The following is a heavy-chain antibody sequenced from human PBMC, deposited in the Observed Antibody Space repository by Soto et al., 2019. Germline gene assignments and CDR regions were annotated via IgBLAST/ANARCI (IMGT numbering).Heavy chain of an antibody. CDR2: ISAYNGNT. CDR3: ARGKVLLCDY. J-gene: IGHJ4*02. Sequence: QVQLVQSGAEGKKPGASVKVSCKASGYTFTSYGLSWVPQAPGQGLEWMGSISAYNGNTNFAQNVQRRVTIATDTSTGTATLELRSLRSDDTPVYFCARGKVLLCDYWGQGTLVIVSS. V-gene: IGHV1-18*01. CDR1: GYTFTSYG. D-gene: IGHD1-26*01.